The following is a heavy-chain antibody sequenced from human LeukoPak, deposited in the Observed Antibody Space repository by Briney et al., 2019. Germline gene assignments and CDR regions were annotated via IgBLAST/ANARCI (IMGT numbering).Heavy chain of an antibody. J-gene: IGHJ4*02. Sequence: PSETQSLTCAVSGGSFIGYYWSWIRQPPGKGLEWIGEINHSRATNYNPSLKSRVTISVVTSKKEFSLELKSVTAADTAIYYCARGYFDYYGSGSYYNLIDYWGQGILVTVSS. D-gene: IGHD3-10*01. CDR3: ARGYFDYYGSGSYYNLIDY. CDR1: GGSFIGYY. V-gene: IGHV4-34*01. CDR2: INHSRAT.